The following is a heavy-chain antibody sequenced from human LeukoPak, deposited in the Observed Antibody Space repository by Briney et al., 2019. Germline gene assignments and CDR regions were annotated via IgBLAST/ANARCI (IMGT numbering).Heavy chain of an antibody. Sequence: GASVKVSCKASGGTFSSYAISWVRQAPGQGLEWMGGIIPIFGTANYAQKLQGRVTITADESTSTAYMELSSLRSEDTAVYYCARGYCSSTSCYLFDYWGQGTLVTVSS. V-gene: IGHV1-69*13. CDR1: GGTFSSYA. CDR3: ARGYCSSTSCYLFDY. CDR2: IIPIFGTA. D-gene: IGHD2-2*01. J-gene: IGHJ4*02.